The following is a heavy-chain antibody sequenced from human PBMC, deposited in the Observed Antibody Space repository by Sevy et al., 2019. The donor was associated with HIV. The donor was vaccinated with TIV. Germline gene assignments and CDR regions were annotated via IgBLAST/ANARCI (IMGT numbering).Heavy chain of an antibody. V-gene: IGHV4-59*01. J-gene: IGHJ4*02. Sequence: SETLSLTCTVSGGSISSFYWSWIRQPPGKGLEWIGYIYYSGNTNYSPSLKSRVTISLDTSNNQFSLNLCSVTAADTAVYYCARGQYSYGYWREFDYWGQGSLVTVSS. CDR2: IYYSGNT. D-gene: IGHD5-18*01. CDR3: ARGQYSYGYWREFDY. CDR1: GGSISSFY.